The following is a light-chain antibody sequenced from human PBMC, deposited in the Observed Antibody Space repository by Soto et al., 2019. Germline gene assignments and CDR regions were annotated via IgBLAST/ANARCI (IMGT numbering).Light chain of an antibody. Sequence: EIVLTQSPGTLSLSPGERATLSCRASQSVSSSYLAWYQQEPGQAPRLLIYGASSRATGILDRFSGSGSGTDFTLTISRLEPEDFAVYYCHQYGSSPPYTFGQGTKLEIK. J-gene: IGKJ2*01. CDR3: HQYGSSPPYT. V-gene: IGKV3-20*01. CDR2: GAS. CDR1: QSVSSSY.